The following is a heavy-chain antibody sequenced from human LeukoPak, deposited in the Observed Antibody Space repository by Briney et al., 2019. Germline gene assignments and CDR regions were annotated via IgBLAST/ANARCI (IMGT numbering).Heavy chain of an antibody. V-gene: IGHV6-1*01. CDR3: ARYGSAWYVDS. CDR2: TYYRSKWYS. CDR1: GDSVSSNSAA. D-gene: IGHD6-19*01. Sequence: SQTLSLTCAISGDSVSSNSAAWIWIRQSPSRGLEWLGRTYYRSKWYSDYGVSVRGRIIINPDTSKNHFYLQLNSVTPKDTAVYYWARYGSAWYVDSWGQGTLVTVSS. J-gene: IGHJ4*02.